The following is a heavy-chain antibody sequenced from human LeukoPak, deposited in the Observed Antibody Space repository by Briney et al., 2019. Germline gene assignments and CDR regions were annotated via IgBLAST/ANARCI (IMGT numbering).Heavy chain of an antibody. J-gene: IGHJ4*02. CDR1: GGTFSSYA. D-gene: IGHD2-2*01. CDR2: ISAYNGNT. Sequence: ASVKVSCKASGGTFSSYAISWVRQAPGQGLEWMGWISAYNGNTNYAQKLQGRVTMTTDTSTSTAYMELRSLRSDDTAVYYCARGMTVVPAAPDDYWGQGTLVTVSS. V-gene: IGHV1-18*01. CDR3: ARGMTVVPAAPDDY.